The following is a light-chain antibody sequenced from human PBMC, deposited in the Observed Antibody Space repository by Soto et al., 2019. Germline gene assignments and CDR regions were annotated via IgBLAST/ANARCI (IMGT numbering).Light chain of an antibody. CDR2: AAS. Sequence: DLQMTQSPSSLSASVGDRVTITCRASQSISNYLNWYQQKPGKAPNLLIYAASVLQSGVPSRFSGSESGTDFTLTISSLQPEDFATYYCQQSYSTPYTFGQGTKLEIK. CDR1: QSISNY. CDR3: QQSYSTPYT. V-gene: IGKV1-39*01. J-gene: IGKJ2*01.